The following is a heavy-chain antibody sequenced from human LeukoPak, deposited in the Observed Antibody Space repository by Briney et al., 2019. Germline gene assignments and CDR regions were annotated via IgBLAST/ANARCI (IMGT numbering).Heavy chain of an antibody. Sequence: GGSLRLSCAASGFTFSSYGMHWVRQAPGKGLEWVAVIWYDGSNKYYADSVKGRFTISRDNSKNTLYLQMNSLRAEDTAVYNCARDAEDTAYDYWGQGTLVTVSS. J-gene: IGHJ4*02. V-gene: IGHV3-33*01. CDR2: IWYDGSNK. D-gene: IGHD5-18*01. CDR1: GFTFSSYG. CDR3: ARDAEDTAYDY.